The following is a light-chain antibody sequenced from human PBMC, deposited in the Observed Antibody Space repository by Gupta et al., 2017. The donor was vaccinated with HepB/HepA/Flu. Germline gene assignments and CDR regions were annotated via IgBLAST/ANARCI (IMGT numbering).Light chain of an antibody. CDR3: QAWDSSAAV. V-gene: IGLV3-1*01. Sequence: SYEVTQPPSVSVSPGQTATITCSGDKLGDKYVCWYQQKPSRSPVLVIFQNNKRPSGIPERFSDCNSGNTATLTISGTQTMDEADYYCQAWDSSAAVFGGGTKLTVL. J-gene: IGLJ2*01. CDR1: KLGDKY. CDR2: QNN.